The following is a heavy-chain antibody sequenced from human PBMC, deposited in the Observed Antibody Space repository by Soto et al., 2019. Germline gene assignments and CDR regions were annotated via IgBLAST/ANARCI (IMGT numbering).Heavy chain of an antibody. V-gene: IGHV3-23*01. CDR1: GFTFSSYA. CDR2: ISGSGGST. Sequence: GGSLRVSCAASGFTFSSYAMSWVRQAPGKGLEWVSAISGSGGSTYYADSVKGRFTISRDNSKNTLYLQVNSLRAEDTAVYYCAKRVVAAYFDYWGQGTLVTVSS. CDR3: AKRVVAAYFDY. J-gene: IGHJ4*02. D-gene: IGHD2-15*01.